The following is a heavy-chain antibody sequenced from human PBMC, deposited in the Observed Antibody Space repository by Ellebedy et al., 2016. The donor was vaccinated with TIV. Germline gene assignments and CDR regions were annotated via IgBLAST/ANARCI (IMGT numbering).Heavy chain of an antibody. V-gene: IGHV3-21*01. J-gene: IGHJ4*02. CDR2: ISSSSGYI. CDR1: GFTFSSYS. D-gene: IGHD2-15*01. CDR3: ARYCSGGSCYSGDY. Sequence: GESLKISCAASGFTFSSYSMNWVRQAPGKGLEWVSSISSSSGYIYYADSVKGRFTISRDNAKNSLYLQMNSLRAEDTAVYYCARYCSGGSCYSGDYWGQGTLVTVSS.